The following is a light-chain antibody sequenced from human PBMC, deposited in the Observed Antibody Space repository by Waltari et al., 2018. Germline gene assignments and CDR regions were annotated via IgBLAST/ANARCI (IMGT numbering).Light chain of an antibody. Sequence: QSAPTQPPSVSGSPGQSVTISCTGTSSDVGGYNYVSWYQQHPGKAPKLMIYGVSNRPSGVSDRFSGSKSGNTASLTISGLQAQDEADYYCCSYTTSSTFIFGAGTRLTVL. CDR3: CSYTTSSTFI. J-gene: IGLJ1*01. CDR1: SSDVGGYNY. V-gene: IGLV2-14*01. CDR2: GVS.